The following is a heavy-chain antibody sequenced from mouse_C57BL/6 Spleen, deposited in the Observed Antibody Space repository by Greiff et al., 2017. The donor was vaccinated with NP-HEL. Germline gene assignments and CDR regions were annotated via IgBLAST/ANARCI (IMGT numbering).Heavy chain of an antibody. CDR1: GFTFSSYA. Sequence: EVQLVESGGGLVKPGGSLKLSCAASGFTFSSYAMSWVRQTPEKRLEWVATISDGGSYTYYPDNVKGRFTISRDNAKNNLYLQMSHLKSEDTAMYYCASNYYGSEDYFDYWGQGTTLTVSS. CDR2: ISDGGSYT. V-gene: IGHV5-4*01. J-gene: IGHJ2*01. CDR3: ASNYYGSEDYFDY. D-gene: IGHD1-1*01.